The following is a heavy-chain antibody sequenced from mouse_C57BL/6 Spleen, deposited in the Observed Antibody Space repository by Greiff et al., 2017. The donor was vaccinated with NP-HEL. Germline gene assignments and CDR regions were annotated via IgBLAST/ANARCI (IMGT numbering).Heavy chain of an antibody. D-gene: IGHD1-1*01. J-gene: IGHJ3*01. Sequence: VQLKESGAELVRPGASVKLSCTASGFNIKDDYMHWVKQRPEQGLEWIGWIDPENGDTEYASKFQGKATITADTSSNTAYLQLSSLTSEDTAVYYCTITTVVATSFAYWGQGTLVTVSA. V-gene: IGHV14-4*01. CDR1: GFNIKDDY. CDR3: TITTVVATSFAY. CDR2: IDPENGDT.